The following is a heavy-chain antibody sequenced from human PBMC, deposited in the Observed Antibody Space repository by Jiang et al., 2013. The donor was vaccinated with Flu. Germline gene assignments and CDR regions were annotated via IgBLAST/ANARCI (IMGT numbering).Heavy chain of an antibody. Sequence: VQLLESGGGVVQPGRSLRLSCAASGFTFSSYAMHWVRQAPGKGLEWVTVISYDGSTKYYADSVKGRFTISRDTSKNTLYLQMNSLTAEDTAVYYCARGGYCSTSSCYSLLNAFDI. V-gene: IGHV3-30*04. J-gene: IGHJ3*02. CDR3: ARGGYCSTSSCYSLLNAFDI. D-gene: IGHD2-2*01. CDR2: ISYDGSTK. CDR1: GFTFSSYA.